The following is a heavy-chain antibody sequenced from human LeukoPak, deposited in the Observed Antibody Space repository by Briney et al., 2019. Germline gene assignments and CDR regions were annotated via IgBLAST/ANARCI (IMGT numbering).Heavy chain of an antibody. J-gene: IGHJ4*02. D-gene: IGHD1-26*01. CDR2: MNQA. V-gene: IGHV3-7*01. Sequence: GGSLRLSCAASGFTFSSYWMSWVRQAPGKGLEWVANMNQAVKGRFTISRDNAKNTLYLQMNNLRAEDTAVYYCARGGELLRPADYWGQGTLVTVSS. CDR1: GFTFSSYW. CDR3: ARGGELLRPADY.